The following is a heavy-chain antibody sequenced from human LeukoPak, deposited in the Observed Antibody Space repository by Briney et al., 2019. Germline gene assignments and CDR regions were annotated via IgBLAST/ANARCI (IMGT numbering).Heavy chain of an antibody. CDR3: AREGSIVARTDY. Sequence: GGSLRLSCAASGFTVSSNYMSWVRQAPGKGLEWVSVIYSGGSTYYADSVKGRFTISRDNSKNTLYLQMNSLRAEDTAVYYCAREGSIVARTDYWGQGALVIVSS. V-gene: IGHV3-66*02. CDR1: GFTVSSNY. CDR2: IYSGGST. D-gene: IGHD3-16*02. J-gene: IGHJ4*02.